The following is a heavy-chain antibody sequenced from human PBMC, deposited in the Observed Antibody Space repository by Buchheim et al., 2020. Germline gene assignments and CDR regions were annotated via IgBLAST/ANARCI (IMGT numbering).Heavy chain of an antibody. Sequence: EVQLVESGGGLVQPGGSLRLSCAASGFTFISFETNWVRQAPGKGLEWVSYISSSGSTIYYADSVKGRFTISRDNATNSLYLQMNSLRAEDTAVYYCASYGLLLRYFDYWGQGTL. CDR2: ISSSGSTI. J-gene: IGHJ4*02. D-gene: IGHD3-22*01. CDR1: GFTFISFE. CDR3: ASYGLLLRYFDY. V-gene: IGHV3-48*03.